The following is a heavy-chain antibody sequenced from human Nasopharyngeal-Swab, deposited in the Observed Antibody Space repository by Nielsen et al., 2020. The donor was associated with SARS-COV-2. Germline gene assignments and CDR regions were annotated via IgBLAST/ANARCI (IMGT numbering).Heavy chain of an antibody. Sequence: SETLSLTCAVYGGSFSGYYWSWIRQPPGKGLEWIGEINHSGSTNYNPSLKSRVTISVDTSKNQFSLKLSSVTAADTAVYYCARVSVPIATIRYFDYWGQGTLVTVSS. D-gene: IGHD6-13*01. CDR1: GGSFSGYY. CDR2: INHSGST. J-gene: IGHJ4*02. CDR3: ARVSVPIATIRYFDY. V-gene: IGHV4-34*01.